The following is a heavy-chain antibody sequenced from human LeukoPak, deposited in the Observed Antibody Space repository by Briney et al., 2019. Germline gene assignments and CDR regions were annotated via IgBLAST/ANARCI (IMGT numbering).Heavy chain of an antibody. CDR1: GGSISSYY. CDR2: IHYSGST. D-gene: IGHD6-19*01. V-gene: IGHV4-59*01. Sequence: PSETLSLTCTVSGGSISSYYWSWIRQPPGKGLEWIGYIHYSGSTNYNPSLKSRVTISVDTSKNQFSLKLSSVTAADTAVYYCARGYGGIAVARNYYYYYYMDVWGKGTTVTIFS. CDR3: ARGYGGIAVARNYYYYYYMDV. J-gene: IGHJ6*03.